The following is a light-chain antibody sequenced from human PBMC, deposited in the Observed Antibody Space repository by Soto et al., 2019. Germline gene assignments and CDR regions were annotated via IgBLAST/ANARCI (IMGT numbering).Light chain of an antibody. J-gene: IGLJ3*02. CDR3: SSYAGSNNLV. Sequence: QSALTQPPSASGSPGQSVTISCTGTSSDVGGYNYVSWYQQHPDKAPKLMIYEVSKRPSGVPDRFSGSKSGNPASLTVSGLQAEDEADYYCSSYAGSNNLVFGGGTKVTVL. CDR2: EVS. CDR1: SSDVGGYNY. V-gene: IGLV2-8*01.